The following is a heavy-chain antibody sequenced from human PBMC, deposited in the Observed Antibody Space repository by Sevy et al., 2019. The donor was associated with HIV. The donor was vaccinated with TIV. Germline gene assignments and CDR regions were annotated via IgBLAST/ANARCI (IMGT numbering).Heavy chain of an antibody. D-gene: IGHD3-22*01. V-gene: IGHV1-24*01. CDR3: ATTKDYYENSGDPFDY. Sequence: ASVKVSCKVSGNTLTQLSMHWVRQVPGKGLEWMGSFDPEDDERIYAQKFQGRVTMTKDTCTDTAYMELSSLKSEDTAEYYCATTKDYYENSGDPFDYWGQGTLVTVSS. CDR1: GNTLTQLS. CDR2: FDPEDDER. J-gene: IGHJ4*02.